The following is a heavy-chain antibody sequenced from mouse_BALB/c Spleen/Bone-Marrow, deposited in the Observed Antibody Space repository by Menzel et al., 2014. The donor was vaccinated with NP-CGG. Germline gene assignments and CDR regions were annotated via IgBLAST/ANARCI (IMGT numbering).Heavy chain of an antibody. J-gene: IGHJ4*01. V-gene: IGHV1-55*01. D-gene: IGHD1-2*01. CDR3: SRSFITTAYYAMDY. CDR1: GYTFTSYW. Sequence: VKLMESGAELVKPGASVKMSCKASGYTFTSYWINWVKQRPGQGLERIGDIYPGRGITNYNEKFKSKATLTLDTSSSTAYMQLSSLTSEDSAVYYCSRSFITTAYYAMDYWGQGTSVTVSS. CDR2: IYPGRGIT.